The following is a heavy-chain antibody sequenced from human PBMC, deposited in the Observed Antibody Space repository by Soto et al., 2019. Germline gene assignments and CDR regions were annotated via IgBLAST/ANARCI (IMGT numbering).Heavy chain of an antibody. CDR2: IYWNDDK. CDR1: GFSLSTSGVG. D-gene: IGHD4-17*01. J-gene: IGHJ4*02. Sequence: QITLKESGPTLVKPTQTLTLTCTFSGFSLSTSGVGVGWIRQPPGKALEWLALIYWNDDKRYSPSLKSRLTITKDTSKNQVVLTMTNMDPVDTATYYCAHLAPRYGDYVNRPFDYWGQGTLVTVSS. CDR3: AHLAPRYGDYVNRPFDY. V-gene: IGHV2-5*01.